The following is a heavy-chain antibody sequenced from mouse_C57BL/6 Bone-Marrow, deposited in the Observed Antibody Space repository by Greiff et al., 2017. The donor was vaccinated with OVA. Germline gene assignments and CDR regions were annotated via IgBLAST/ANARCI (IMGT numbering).Heavy chain of an antibody. Sequence: VQLQQSGAELVRPGASVKLSCTASGFNIKDYYMHWVKQRPEQGLEWIGRIDPEDGDTEYAPKFQGKATMTADTSSNTAYLQLSSLTSEDTAVYYCTTDSSGYVGFAYWGKGTLVTVSA. D-gene: IGHD3-2*02. J-gene: IGHJ3*01. V-gene: IGHV14-1*01. CDR1: GFNIKDYY. CDR3: TTDSSGYVGFAY. CDR2: IDPEDGDT.